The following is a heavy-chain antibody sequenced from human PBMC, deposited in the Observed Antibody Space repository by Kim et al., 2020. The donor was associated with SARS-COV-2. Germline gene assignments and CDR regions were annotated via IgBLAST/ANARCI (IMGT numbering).Heavy chain of an antibody. D-gene: IGHD1-26*01. V-gene: IGHV1-46*01. CDR2: INPSNAYT. CDR1: GYTFTSYW. CDR3: ARAWDQNFDF. Sequence: ASVKVSCKASGYTFTSYWIHWVRQAPGQGLEWMGMINPSNAYTRYAQNFQGRVTTTSDTSTSTASMELSSLTSEDTAVYYCARAWDQNFDFWGQGTLVTV. J-gene: IGHJ4*02.